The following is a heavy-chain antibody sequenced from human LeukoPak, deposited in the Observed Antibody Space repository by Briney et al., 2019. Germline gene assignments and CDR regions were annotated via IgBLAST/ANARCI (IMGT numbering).Heavy chain of an antibody. Sequence: GGSLRLSCAASGFTFSSYGMHWVRQAPGKGLEWVAVISYDGSNKYYADSVKGRFTISRDNSKNTLYVQMNSLRAEDTAVYYCARVRIQLWDDAFDIWGQGTMVTVSS. J-gene: IGHJ3*02. CDR3: ARVRIQLWDDAFDI. CDR1: GFTFSSYG. D-gene: IGHD5-18*01. CDR2: ISYDGSNK. V-gene: IGHV3-30*03.